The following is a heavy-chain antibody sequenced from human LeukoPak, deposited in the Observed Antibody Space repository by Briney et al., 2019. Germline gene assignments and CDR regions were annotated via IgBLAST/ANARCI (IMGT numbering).Heavy chain of an antibody. CDR3: ARDRPFYGGEPQNYFDY. CDR1: GYTFTSYY. Sequence: ASVKVSCKASGYTFTSYYMHWVRQAPGQGPEWMGIINPSGGSTSYAQKFQGRVTMTRDTSTSTVYMELSSLRSEDTAVYYCARDRPFYGGEPQNYFDYWGQGTLVTVSS. CDR2: INPSGGST. J-gene: IGHJ4*02. V-gene: IGHV1-46*01. D-gene: IGHD4-23*01.